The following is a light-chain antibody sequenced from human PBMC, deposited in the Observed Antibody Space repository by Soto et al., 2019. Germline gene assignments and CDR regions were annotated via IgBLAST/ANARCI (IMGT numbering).Light chain of an antibody. CDR3: QQYNTYSPERT. Sequence: DIQTTQSPSTLSASVGDRVTITCRASQTITRWMAWYQQKPGKAPKLLIYDASTLESGVPSRFSGSGSGTEFTLTISSLQPDDFATYYCQQYNTYSPERTFGQGTKVDIK. CDR1: QTITRW. CDR2: DAS. V-gene: IGKV1-5*01. J-gene: IGKJ1*01.